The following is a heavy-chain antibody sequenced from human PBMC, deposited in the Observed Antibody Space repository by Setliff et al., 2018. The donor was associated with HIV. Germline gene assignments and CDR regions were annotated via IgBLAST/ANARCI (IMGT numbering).Heavy chain of an antibody. CDR3: ARHGAGSSHLY. CDR1: GYSFTSNW. J-gene: IGHJ4*02. V-gene: IGHV5-51*01. CDR2: IHPVDSDT. Sequence: GESLKISCKGSGYSFTSNWIGWVRQMPGKGLEWMGIIHPVDSDTRYSPSFQGQVTISADKSISTAYLQWSTLKASDTAMYYCARHGAGSSHLYWGQGTLVTVSS. D-gene: IGHD2-15*01.